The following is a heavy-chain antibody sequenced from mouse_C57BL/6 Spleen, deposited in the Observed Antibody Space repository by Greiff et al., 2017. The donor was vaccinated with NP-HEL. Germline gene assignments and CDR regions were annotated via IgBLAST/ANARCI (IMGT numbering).Heavy chain of an antibody. Sequence: EVKVEESGPGLVKPSQSLSLTCSVTGYSITSGYYWNWIRQFPGNKLEWMGYISYDGSNNYNPSLKNRISITRDTSKNQFFLKLNSVTTEDTATYYCARAAQARGAMDYWGQGTSVTVSS. J-gene: IGHJ4*01. D-gene: IGHD3-2*02. CDR2: ISYDGSN. CDR1: GYSITSGYY. V-gene: IGHV3-6*01. CDR3: ARAAQARGAMDY.